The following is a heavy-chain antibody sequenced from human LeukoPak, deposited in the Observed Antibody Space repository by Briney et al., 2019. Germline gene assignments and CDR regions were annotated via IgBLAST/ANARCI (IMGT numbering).Heavy chain of an antibody. CDR1: GDSISSYY. J-gene: IGHJ5*02. Sequence: SETLSLTCTVSGDSISSYYWSWIRQPPGKGLEWIGCIYHTGSTNYNPSLKSRVTISVDTSKNQFSLKLTSVTAADAAVYYCARQISGYSSSWYPNWFDPWGQGTLVTVSS. D-gene: IGHD6-13*01. CDR2: IYHTGST. V-gene: IGHV4-59*08. CDR3: ARQISGYSSSWYPNWFDP.